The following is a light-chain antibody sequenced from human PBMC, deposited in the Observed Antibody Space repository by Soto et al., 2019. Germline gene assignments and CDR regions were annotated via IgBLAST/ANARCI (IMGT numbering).Light chain of an antibody. V-gene: IGKV3-11*01. CDR1: QSVSSY. CDR3: QQRSN. CDR2: DAS. J-gene: IGKJ5*01. Sequence: EIVLTQSPATLSLSPGERATLSCRASQSVSSYLAWYQQKTGQAPRLLIYDASNSATGIPARFSGSGSGTAFTLTLSSLEPEDFAVYYCQQRSNFGQGTRLEIK.